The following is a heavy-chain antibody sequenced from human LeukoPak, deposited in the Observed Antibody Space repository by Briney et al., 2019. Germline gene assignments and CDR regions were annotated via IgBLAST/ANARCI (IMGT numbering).Heavy chain of an antibody. D-gene: IGHD6-25*01. V-gene: IGHV3-64D*06. CDR2: ISSNGGST. Sequence: PGGSLRLSCSASGFTFSSYAIHWVRQAPGKGLEYVSTISSNGGSTYYADSVKGRFTISRDNSKNTLYLQMSSLRAEDMAVYYCVKDGPAQRLAYRVGYYGMDVWGLGTTVTVSS. CDR1: GFTFSSYA. CDR3: VKDGPAQRLAYRVGYYGMDV. J-gene: IGHJ6*02.